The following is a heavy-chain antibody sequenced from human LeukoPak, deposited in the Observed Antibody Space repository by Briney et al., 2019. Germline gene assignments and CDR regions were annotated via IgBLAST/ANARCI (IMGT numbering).Heavy chain of an antibody. CDR3: ARGVAASLHGL. V-gene: IGHV4-59*01. Sequence: SETLSLTCTVSGGSLSGYYYSWVRQPPGKGLEWIGYIYYSGSTNYNPSLKSRVAISVDTSKKQFSLKLSSVTAADTALYYCARGVAASLHGLWGQGTLVTVSS. CDR1: GGSLSGYY. D-gene: IGHD6-13*01. J-gene: IGHJ4*02. CDR2: IYYSGST.